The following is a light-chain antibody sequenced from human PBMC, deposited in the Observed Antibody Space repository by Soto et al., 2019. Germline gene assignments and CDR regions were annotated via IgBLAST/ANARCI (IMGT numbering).Light chain of an antibody. CDR1: QDISSY. J-gene: IGKJ5*01. Sequence: DIPLTQSPSFLSASVGDTVTITCRASQDISSYLAWYQQKPGKAPKVLIHTASILESGVPPRSSGSGSGTHFTLTISTLQPEDFAIYYCQHLNSWPQITFGQGTRLEIK. V-gene: IGKV1-9*01. CDR2: TAS. CDR3: QHLNSWPQIT.